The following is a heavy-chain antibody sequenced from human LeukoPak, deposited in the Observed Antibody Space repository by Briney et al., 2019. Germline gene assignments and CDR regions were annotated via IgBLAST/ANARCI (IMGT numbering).Heavy chain of an antibody. CDR2: IYYSGST. D-gene: IGHD2-15*01. J-gene: IGHJ4*02. V-gene: IGHV4-39*07. CDR3: ARLGCSGGSCYFFHFDY. CDR1: GGSISSSSYY. Sequence: SETLSLTCTVSGGSISSSSYYWGWIRQPPGKGLEWIGSIYYSGSTYYNPSLKSRLTLSVDTSRNQFSLKLSSVTAADTAIYYCARLGCSGGSCYFFHFDYWGQGTLVTVSS.